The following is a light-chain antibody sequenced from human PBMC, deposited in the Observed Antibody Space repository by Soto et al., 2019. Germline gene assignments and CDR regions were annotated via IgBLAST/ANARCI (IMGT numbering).Light chain of an antibody. CDR3: SSYTSSSTLV. CDR2: DVS. Sequence: QSALTQPASVSGSPGQSITISCTGTSSDVGGYNYVSWYQQHPGKAPKLMIYDVSNRPSGVSNRFSGSKSGNTASLTISGLQAEDEADIYCSSYTSSSTLVFGTGTKLTVL. V-gene: IGLV2-14*01. J-gene: IGLJ1*01. CDR1: SSDVGGYNY.